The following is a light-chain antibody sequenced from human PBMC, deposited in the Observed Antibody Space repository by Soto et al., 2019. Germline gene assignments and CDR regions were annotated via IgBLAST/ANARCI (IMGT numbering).Light chain of an antibody. Sequence: EIVMTQAPATLTVCPGERATLSGRASPCVSSDFAWYQQNPGQTPKLLIYVASTRATGIAARFSGSGSVTEFTLTISSLQSEAFAVYYCQQYKVWPLTFRGGTKVEFK. CDR2: VAS. J-gene: IGKJ4*01. V-gene: IGKV3-15*01. CDR1: PCVSSD. CDR3: QQYKVWPLT.